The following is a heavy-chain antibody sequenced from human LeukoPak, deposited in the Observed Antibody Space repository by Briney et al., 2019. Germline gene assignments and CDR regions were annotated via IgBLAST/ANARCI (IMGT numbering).Heavy chain of an antibody. CDR3: ARSGSYYAEYFQH. CDR2: IIPIFGTA. D-gene: IGHD1-26*01. J-gene: IGHJ1*01. V-gene: IGHV1-69*13. Sequence: SVKVSCKASGGTFSSYAISWVRQAPGQGLEWMGGIIPIFGTANYAQKFQGRATITADESTSTAYMELSSLRSEDTAVYYCARSGSYYAEYFQHWGQGTLVTVSS. CDR1: GGTFSSYA.